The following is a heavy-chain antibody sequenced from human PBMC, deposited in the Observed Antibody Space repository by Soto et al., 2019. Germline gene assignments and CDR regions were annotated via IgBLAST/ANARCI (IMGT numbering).Heavy chain of an antibody. CDR2: IWYDGSNK. Sequence: QVQLVESGGGVVQPGRSLRLSCAASGFTFSSYGMHWVRQAPGKGLEWVAVIWYDGSNKYYADSVKGRFTISRDNSKNTLYLQMNSLRAEDTAVYYCARDRGYYYGSGSYKCFDPWGQGTLVTVSS. V-gene: IGHV3-33*01. D-gene: IGHD3-10*01. CDR3: ARDRGYYYGSGSYKCFDP. CDR1: GFTFSSYG. J-gene: IGHJ5*02.